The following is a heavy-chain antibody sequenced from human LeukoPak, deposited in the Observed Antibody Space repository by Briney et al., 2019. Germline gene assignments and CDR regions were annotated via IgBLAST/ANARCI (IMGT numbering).Heavy chain of an antibody. Sequence: GGSLRLSCAVSWFTFSRYWMAWVRQAPGNGLEWVANIKVDGSEKYYVDAVKGRFTISRDNAKDSLYLQMNGLRAEDTAVYYCARDSIYYYESSESAFDIWGLGTMVTVSS. CDR3: ARDSIYYYESSESAFDI. CDR1: WFTFSRYW. CDR2: IKVDGSEK. V-gene: IGHV3-7*04. J-gene: IGHJ3*02. D-gene: IGHD3-22*01.